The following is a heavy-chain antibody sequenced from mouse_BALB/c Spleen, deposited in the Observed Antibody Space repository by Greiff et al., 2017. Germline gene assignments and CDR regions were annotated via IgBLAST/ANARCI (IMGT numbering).Heavy chain of an antibody. Sequence: EVMLVESGGGLVQPGGSLKLSCAASGFTFSSYSMSWVRQTPEKRLEWVAYISNGGGSTYYPDTVKGRFTISRDNAKNTLYLQMSSLKSEDTAMYYCARRSISYALDYWGQGTSVTVSS. CDR3: ARRSISYALDY. CDR1: GFTFSSYS. V-gene: IGHV5-12-2*01. J-gene: IGHJ4*01. CDR2: ISNGGGST.